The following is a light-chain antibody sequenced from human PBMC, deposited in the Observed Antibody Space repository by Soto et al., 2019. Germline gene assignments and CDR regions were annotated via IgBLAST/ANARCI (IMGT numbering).Light chain of an antibody. CDR3: QQYKNGWT. CDR1: QSLGGS. CDR2: GAS. J-gene: IGKJ1*01. V-gene: IGKV3-15*01. Sequence: IVMTQSPATLSVSPGERATLSCRASQSLGGSLAWYQQKPGQVPRLLIYGASTRVTGIPARFSGSGSGTEFTLTISSLQSEDFAVYYCQQYKNGWTFGQGTKVEIK.